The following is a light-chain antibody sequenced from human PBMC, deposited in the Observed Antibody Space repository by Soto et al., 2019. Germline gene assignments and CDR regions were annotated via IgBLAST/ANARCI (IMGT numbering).Light chain of an antibody. V-gene: IGKV3-15*01. CDR1: QSVSSN. J-gene: IGKJ3*01. CDR3: QQYNNWPPVT. Sequence: EIVMTQSPATLSVSPGERATLSCRASQSVSSNLAWYQQKGGQAPRLLIYGASTRATGIPARFSGSGSGTEFTLTISSLQAEDSAVYYCQQYNNWPPVTFGPGTKVALK. CDR2: GAS.